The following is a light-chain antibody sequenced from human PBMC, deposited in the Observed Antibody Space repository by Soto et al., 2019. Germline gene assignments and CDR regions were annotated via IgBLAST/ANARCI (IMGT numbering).Light chain of an antibody. V-gene: IGKV3-20*01. CDR2: GAS. CDR3: QQFSSYPLT. Sequence: EIVLTQSPDTLSLSPGERATLSCRASQSVSSDYLVWYQQKPGQAPRLLIYGASRRATGIPDRFSGSGSGTDFILTISRLEPEDFAVYYCQQFSSYPLTFGGGTKVEIK. CDR1: QSVSSDY. J-gene: IGKJ4*01.